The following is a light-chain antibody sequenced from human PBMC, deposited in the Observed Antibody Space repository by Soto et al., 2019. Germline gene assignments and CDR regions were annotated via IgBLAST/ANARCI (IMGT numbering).Light chain of an antibody. CDR3: SSYAGSLVV. CDR1: SSDVGGYNY. J-gene: IGLJ2*01. Sequence: QSALTQPPSASGSPGQSVTISCTGTSSDVGGYNYVSWYQQHPGKAPKLMIYEVSKRPSGVPDRFSGSKSGNTASLTVSGLQAEDEADYYCSSYAGSLVVFGGGTALTVL. V-gene: IGLV2-8*01. CDR2: EVS.